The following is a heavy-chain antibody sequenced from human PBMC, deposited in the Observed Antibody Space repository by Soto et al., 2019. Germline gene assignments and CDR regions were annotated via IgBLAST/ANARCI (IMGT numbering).Heavy chain of an antibody. CDR1: GFTFNNYG. CDR3: AKDQGIAASHGID. V-gene: IGHV3-30*18. D-gene: IGHD6-13*01. Sequence: QVQLVESGGGVVQPGRSLRLSCAASGFTFNNYGMHWVRQAPGKGLEWVATISNHGSDKYYADSVKGRLTISRDNSKNTVYLQMNSLRAEETAVYYCAKDQGIAASHGIDWGQGTMVTVSS. CDR2: ISNHGSDK. J-gene: IGHJ3*01.